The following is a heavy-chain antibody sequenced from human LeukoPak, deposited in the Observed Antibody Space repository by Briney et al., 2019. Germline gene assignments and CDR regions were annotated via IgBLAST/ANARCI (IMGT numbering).Heavy chain of an antibody. CDR3: ARDSIAAAGSFDY. J-gene: IGHJ4*02. CDR1: GGSISSNY. CDR2: INHSGST. Sequence: SETLSLTCTVSGGSISSNYWSWIRQPPGKGLEWIGEINHSGSTNYNPSLKSRVTISVDTSKNQFSLKLSSVTAADTAVYYCARDSIAAAGSFDYWGQGTLVTVSS. D-gene: IGHD6-13*01. V-gene: IGHV4-34*01.